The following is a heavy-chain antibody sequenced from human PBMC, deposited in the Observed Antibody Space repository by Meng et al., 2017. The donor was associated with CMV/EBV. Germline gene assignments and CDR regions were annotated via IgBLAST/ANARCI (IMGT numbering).Heavy chain of an antibody. CDR1: GFTFSSYS. CDR3: AREISGYEGYFQH. CDR2: ISIGSTSI. Sequence: GESLKISCAASGFTFSSYSMNWVRQAPGKGLEWVSSISIGSTSIYYADSLKGRFTISRDNAKNSLYLQMNSLRAEDTAVYYCAREISGYEGYFQHWGRGTLVTVSS. D-gene: IGHD5-12*01. V-gene: IGHV3-21*01. J-gene: IGHJ1*01.